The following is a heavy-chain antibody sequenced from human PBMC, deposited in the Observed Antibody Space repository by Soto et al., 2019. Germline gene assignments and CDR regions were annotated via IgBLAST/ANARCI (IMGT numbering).Heavy chain of an antibody. J-gene: IGHJ4*02. CDR1: GCSHISYA. CDR3: AKVAEGYCSGSSCPPDKRSQLHFEF. V-gene: IGHV3-23*01. Sequence: GGCVWFRCVYLGCSHISYARSWIRQFPGQVLEWVSAISGSGGTTYYADSVKGRFTISRDNSKNTLYLQMNSLRAEDTAVYYCAKVAEGYCSGSSCPPDKRSQLHFEFWGKDTLVTAS. CDR2: ISGSGGTT. D-gene: IGHD2-15*01.